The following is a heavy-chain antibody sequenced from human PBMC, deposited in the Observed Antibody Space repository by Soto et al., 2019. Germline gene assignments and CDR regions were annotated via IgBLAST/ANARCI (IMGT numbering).Heavy chain of an antibody. V-gene: IGHV2-5*02. Sequence: QITLKESGPTLVKPTQTLTLTCTFSGFSLSTSGVGVGWIRQPPGKALEWLALIYWDDAKHYSPSLKSRLPITQYTSKNPVVLTMTNMDPVDTATYFCAHKGGGDRILDYWGQGTLVTVSS. CDR3: AHKGGGDRILDY. CDR2: IYWDDAK. J-gene: IGHJ4*02. CDR1: GFSLSTSGVG. D-gene: IGHD3-16*01.